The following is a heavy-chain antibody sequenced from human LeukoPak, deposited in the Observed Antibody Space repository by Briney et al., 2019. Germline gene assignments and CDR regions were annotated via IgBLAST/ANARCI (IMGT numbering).Heavy chain of an antibody. CDR1: GFTFSSYA. CDR2: ISGSGGST. CDR3: AREEEDGGNSDY. Sequence: GGSLRLSCAASGFTFSSYAMSWVRQAPGKGLEWVSAISGSGGSTYYADSVKGRFTISRDNAKNSLYLQMNSLRAEDTALYYCAREEEDGGNSDYWGQGTLVTVSS. D-gene: IGHD4-23*01. V-gene: IGHV3-23*01. J-gene: IGHJ4*02.